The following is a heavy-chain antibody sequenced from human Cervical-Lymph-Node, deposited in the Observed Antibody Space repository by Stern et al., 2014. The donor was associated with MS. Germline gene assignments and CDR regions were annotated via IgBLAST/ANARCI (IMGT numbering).Heavy chain of an antibody. CDR3: GKVWSRYIDYYAMDV. CDR1: GFTFDEYA. J-gene: IGHJ6*02. Sequence: EVQLVESGGGLVQPGRSLRLSCAASGFTFDEYAMFWVRPAPGKGLEGVSGISWNSDTIDYADSVKGRFTISRDNAKNSLYLQMTNLRADDTALYYCGKVWSRYIDYYAMDVWGQGTTVTVSS. D-gene: IGHD3-3*01. V-gene: IGHV3-9*01. CDR2: ISWNSDTI.